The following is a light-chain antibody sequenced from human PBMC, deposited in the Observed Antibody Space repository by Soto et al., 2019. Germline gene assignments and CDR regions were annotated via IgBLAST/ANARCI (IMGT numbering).Light chain of an antibody. CDR1: QSLVYSDGNAY. Sequence: DVVMTQSPRSLPVALGQPASISCRSSQSLVYSDGNAYLTWFQQRPAQSTRRLIYRVSNRDSGVPDRFSGSWAGTDFTLKISRVEAEDVGVYYCMQGTRWPTTFGGGTKVEIK. CDR2: RVS. J-gene: IGKJ4*02. V-gene: IGKV2-30*01. CDR3: MQGTRWPTT.